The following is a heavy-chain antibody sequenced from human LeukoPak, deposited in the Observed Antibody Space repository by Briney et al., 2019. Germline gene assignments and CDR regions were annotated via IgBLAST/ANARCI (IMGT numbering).Heavy chain of an antibody. J-gene: IGHJ4*02. CDR2: ISYDSAIK. V-gene: IGHV3-48*01. CDR1: TFSLSSHS. D-gene: IGHD2-15*01. Sequence: GGSLRLSCVASTFSLSSHSMNWVRQAPGKGLEWISYISYDSAIKYYADSVRGRFTISRDNAKNSLSLQMHSLRAEDTAVYYCVRDNPRCCGVVPVNIDDFWGQGTLVTVSS. CDR3: VRDNPRCCGVVPVNIDDF.